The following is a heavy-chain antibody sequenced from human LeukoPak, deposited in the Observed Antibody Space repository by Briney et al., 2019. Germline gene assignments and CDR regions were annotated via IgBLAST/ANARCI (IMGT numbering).Heavy chain of an antibody. D-gene: IGHD6-13*01. Sequence: ASETLSLTCTVSGASISSHYWSWIRQPPGKGLEWIGEINHSGSTNYNPSLKSRVTVSVDTSKNQFSLKLSSVTAADTAVYYCARGLAAAGLGFDLWGRGTLVTVSS. V-gene: IGHV4-34*01. CDR3: ARGLAAAGLGFDL. J-gene: IGHJ2*01. CDR1: GASISSHY. CDR2: INHSGST.